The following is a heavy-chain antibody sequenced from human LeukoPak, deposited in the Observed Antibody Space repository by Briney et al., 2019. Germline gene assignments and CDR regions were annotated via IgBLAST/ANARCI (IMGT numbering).Heavy chain of an antibody. Sequence: AESLKSSREGSGYRFFRYCIGGVRQMPGKGLGWMGIIYPGDSDTRYSPSFQGQVTISADKSISTAYLQWSSLKASDTAMYYCVGSGSSQYHFSYYFDYWGQGTLVTVSS. J-gene: IGHJ4*02. CDR1: GYRFFRYC. V-gene: IGHV5-51*01. CDR3: VGSGSSQYHFSYYFDY. D-gene: IGHD3-10*01. CDR2: IYPGDSDT.